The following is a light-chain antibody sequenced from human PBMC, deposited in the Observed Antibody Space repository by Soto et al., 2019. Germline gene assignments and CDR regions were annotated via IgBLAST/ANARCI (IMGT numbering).Light chain of an antibody. J-gene: IGKJ5*01. CDR2: AAF. Sequence: DIQMTQSPSSLSASVGDRVTITCRASQTISTFLNWYQQKPGKAPQLLISAAFSLQSGVPSRFSGSGSGTDFTLTISTLQPEDFATYYCQQSYSAPITFGQGTRLEIK. CDR3: QQSYSAPIT. CDR1: QTISTF. V-gene: IGKV1-39*01.